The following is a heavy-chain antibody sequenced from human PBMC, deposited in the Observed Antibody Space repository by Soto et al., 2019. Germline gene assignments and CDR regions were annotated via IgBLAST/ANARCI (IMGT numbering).Heavy chain of an antibody. CDR3: ARFGGSLFPYYYYGMDV. J-gene: IGHJ6*02. D-gene: IGHD3-10*01. CDR1: GGTFSSYA. V-gene: IGHV1-69*01. CDR2: TIPIFGTA. Sequence: QVQLVQSGAEVKKPRSSVKVSCKASGGTFSSYAISWVRQAPGQGLEWMGGTIPIFGTANYAQKFQGRVTITADESTSTAYMELGGPRSEDTAVYYCARFGGSLFPYYYYGMDVWGQGTTVTVSS.